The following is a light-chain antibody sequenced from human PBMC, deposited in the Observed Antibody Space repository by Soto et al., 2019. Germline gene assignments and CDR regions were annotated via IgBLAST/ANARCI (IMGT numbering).Light chain of an antibody. CDR1: QSVSSSD. Sequence: EIVLTQSPGTLSLSPGERATLSCRASQSVSSSDLAWYQQKPGQAPRLLISGASSRATGIPDRFSGSGSGKDFTRTSSRLESEDLAVYDCQQYGSSLYTLGQGTKLEIK. J-gene: IGKJ2*01. CDR2: GAS. CDR3: QQYGSSLYT. V-gene: IGKV3-20*01.